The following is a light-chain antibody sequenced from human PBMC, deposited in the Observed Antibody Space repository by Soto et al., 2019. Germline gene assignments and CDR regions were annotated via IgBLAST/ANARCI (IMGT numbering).Light chain of an antibody. CDR1: SSNIGSNT. CDR3: AAWDDSLNGWV. Sequence: QAVVTQPPSASGTPGQRVTISCSGGSSNIGSNTVSWYQQLPGTAPKLLIYSNNQRPSGVPARFSGSKSATSASLAISGLQSEDEVDYYCAAWDDSLNGWVFGGGTKLTVL. V-gene: IGLV1-44*01. J-gene: IGLJ3*02. CDR2: SNN.